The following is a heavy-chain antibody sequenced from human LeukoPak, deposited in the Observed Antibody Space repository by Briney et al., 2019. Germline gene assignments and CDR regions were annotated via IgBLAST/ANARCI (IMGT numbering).Heavy chain of an antibody. Sequence: GTSLRLSCAASGFTFNTHAMHWVRQAPGKGLEWISFIFYDGSDKYYADSVKGRFTIARDNSKNTVSLQMNSLRAEDTAVYYCARVDWSGYSYYFDYWGQGTLVTVSS. D-gene: IGHD3-3*01. J-gene: IGHJ4*02. CDR1: GFTFNTHA. CDR2: IFYDGSDK. V-gene: IGHV3-33*01. CDR3: ARVDWSGYSYYFDY.